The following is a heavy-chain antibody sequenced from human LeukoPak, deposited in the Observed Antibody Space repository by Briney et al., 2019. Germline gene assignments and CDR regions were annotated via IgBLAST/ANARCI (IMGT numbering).Heavy chain of an antibody. CDR1: GFTFSSYA. Sequence: GSLRLSCAASGFTFSSYAMHWVRQAPGKGLEWVAVISYDGSNKYYADSVKGRFTISRDNSKNTLYLQMNSLRAEDTAVYYCARAKYDYMTTVTTFDYWGQGTLVTVSS. D-gene: IGHD4-17*01. V-gene: IGHV3-30*01. CDR2: ISYDGSNK. J-gene: IGHJ4*02. CDR3: ARAKYDYMTTVTTFDY.